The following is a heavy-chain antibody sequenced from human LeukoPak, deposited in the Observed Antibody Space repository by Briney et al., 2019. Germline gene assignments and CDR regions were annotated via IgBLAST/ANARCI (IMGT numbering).Heavy chain of an antibody. J-gene: IGHJ4*02. V-gene: IGHV3-30-3*01. Sequence: PGGSLRLSCAASGFTFSSYAMHWVRQAPGKGLEWVAVISYDGSNKYYADSVKGRFTISRDNSKNTLYLQMNSLRAEDTAVYYCAKDLRSRGGAQNFDYWGQETLVTVSS. CDR2: ISYDGSNK. CDR3: AKDLRSRGGAQNFDY. D-gene: IGHD1-26*01. CDR1: GFTFSSYA.